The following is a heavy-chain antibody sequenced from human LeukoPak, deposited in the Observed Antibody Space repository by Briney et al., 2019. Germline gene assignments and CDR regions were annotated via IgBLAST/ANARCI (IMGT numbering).Heavy chain of an antibody. CDR3: ARNPGSGTYPNWFDP. CDR1: CYTFTTFG. CDR2: ISPYNGKT. D-gene: IGHD3-10*01. J-gene: IGHJ5*02. V-gene: IGHV1-18*01. Sequence: SVKVSCKASCYTFTTFGISWLRQAPGPGLEGISWISPYNGKTHYAQEIQSRLTLTTDTSTSTAYMELMSLRSDDTAVYYCARNPGSGTYPNWFDPWGQGTLVTVSS.